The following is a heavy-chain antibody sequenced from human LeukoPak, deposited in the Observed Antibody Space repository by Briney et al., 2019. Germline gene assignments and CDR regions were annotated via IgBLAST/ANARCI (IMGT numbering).Heavy chain of an antibody. CDR3: AREGDGYSLTNAFDI. CDR2: IYSGGST. D-gene: IGHD5-24*01. J-gene: IGHJ3*02. CDR1: GFTVSSNY. V-gene: IGHV3-53*01. Sequence: GGSLRLSCAASGFTVSSNYMSWVRQAPGKGLEWVSVIYSGGSTYYADSVKGRFTISRDNSKNTLYLQMNSLRAEDTAVYYCAREGDGYSLTNAFDIWGQGTMVTVSS.